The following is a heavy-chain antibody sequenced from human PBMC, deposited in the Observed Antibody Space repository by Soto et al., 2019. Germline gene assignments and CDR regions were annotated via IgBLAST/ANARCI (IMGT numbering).Heavy chain of an antibody. J-gene: IGHJ6*02. CDR1: GFTFSSYW. V-gene: IGHV3-7*05. CDR3: AREDYDFWSGYYTARYYYYGMDV. Sequence: GGSLRLSCAASGFTFSSYWMSWVRQAPGKGLEWVANIKQDGSEKYYVDFVKGRFTISRDNAKNSLYLQMNSLRAEDTAVYYCAREDYDFWSGYYTARYYYYGMDVWGQGTTVTVSS. CDR2: IKQDGSEK. D-gene: IGHD3-3*01.